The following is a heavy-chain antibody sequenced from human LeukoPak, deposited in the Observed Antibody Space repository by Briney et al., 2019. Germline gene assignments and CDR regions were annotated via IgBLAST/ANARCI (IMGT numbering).Heavy chain of an antibody. Sequence: GASVKVSCKASGYTFTNYGISWVRQAPGQGLEWMGWISGYNGNTNYAQKSQGRVTMTTDTSTNAAHMELRGLRSDDTAVYYCARDCGYQCLFDYWGQGTLVTVSS. CDR2: ISGYNGNT. J-gene: IGHJ4*02. V-gene: IGHV1-18*01. CDR3: ARDCGYQCLFDY. D-gene: IGHD5-12*01. CDR1: GYTFTNYG.